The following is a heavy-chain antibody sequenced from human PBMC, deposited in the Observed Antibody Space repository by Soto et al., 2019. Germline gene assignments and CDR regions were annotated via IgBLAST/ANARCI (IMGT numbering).Heavy chain of an antibody. V-gene: IGHV2-5*01. CDR2: IYWHDDK. CDR3: AHRGGATVGLYYFDY. Sequence: QITLKESGPTLVKPTQTLTLTCTFSVFSLSTPAVGVNWIRQPPGKALEWLALIYWHDDKRYSPSLKSRLTITEDTSKYRVVLTMANMDPVDTATYYCAHRGGATVGLYYFDYWGQGALVTVSS. J-gene: IGHJ4*02. D-gene: IGHD3-16*01. CDR1: VFSLSTPAVG.